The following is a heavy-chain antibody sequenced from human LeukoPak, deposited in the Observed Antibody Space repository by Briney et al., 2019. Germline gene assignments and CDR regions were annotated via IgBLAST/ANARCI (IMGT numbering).Heavy chain of an antibody. D-gene: IGHD3-10*01. CDR3: VKEQGSGSYRTADY. CDR1: GFTFSSCG. CDR2: ITYDGDTT. V-gene: IGHV3-30*18. J-gene: IGHJ4*02. Sequence: GRSLRLSCAASGFTFSSCGMHWVRQAPGKGLEWVAVITYDGDTTYFEDSVKGRFTISRDTSKSTLYLQMNSLGAEDTAVYYCVKEQGSGSYRTADYWGQGTLVTVSS.